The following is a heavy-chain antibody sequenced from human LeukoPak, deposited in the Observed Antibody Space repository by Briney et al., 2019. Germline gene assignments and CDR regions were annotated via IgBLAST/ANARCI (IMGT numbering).Heavy chain of an antibody. Sequence: GESLQISCKTSGYRFTDYWIGWVRPMPGKGLEWMGIIYPGDSDTRYNPSFQGQVTISADKSISTAYLQWSSLKASDTAMYYCARPSSSWESDCWGQGTLVTVSS. V-gene: IGHV5-51*01. D-gene: IGHD6-13*01. CDR1: GYRFTDYW. CDR3: ARPSSSWESDC. J-gene: IGHJ4*02. CDR2: IYPGDSDT.